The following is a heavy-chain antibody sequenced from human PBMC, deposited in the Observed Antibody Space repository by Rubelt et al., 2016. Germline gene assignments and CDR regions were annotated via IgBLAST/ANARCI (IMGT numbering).Heavy chain of an antibody. J-gene: IGHJ6*02. CDR2: ISGSGGNT. CDR3: ARDLAFNGMDV. Sequence: EVQLLESGGGLVQPGGSLRLSCTASGFTFSSNAMSWVRQAPGKGLEWVSAISGSGGNTYYADSVKGRFTISRDNSKNTQYLQLNSLRAEDTALYYCARDLAFNGMDVWGQGTTVTVAS. V-gene: IGHV3-23*01. D-gene: IGHD5-12*01. CDR1: GFTFSSNA.